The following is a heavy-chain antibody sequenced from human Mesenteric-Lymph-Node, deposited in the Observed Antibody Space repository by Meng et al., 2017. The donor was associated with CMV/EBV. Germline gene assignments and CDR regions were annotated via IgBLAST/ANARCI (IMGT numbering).Heavy chain of an antibody. V-gene: IGHV1-18*01. CDR3: ARLEGITASAAD. CDR2: ISAYNGKT. CDR1: GYTFNSYG. Sequence: CKDSGYTFNSYGISWVRQAPGQGLEWMGWISAYNGKTKYSHKFQGRVTMTRDTSTSTLYMELRSLRSDDTAVYYCARLEGITASAADWGQGTLVTVSS. J-gene: IGHJ4*02. D-gene: IGHD6-13*01.